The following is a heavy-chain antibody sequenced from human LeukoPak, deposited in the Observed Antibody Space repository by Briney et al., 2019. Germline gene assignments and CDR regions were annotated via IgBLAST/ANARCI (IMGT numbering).Heavy chain of an antibody. Sequence: GGSLRLSCAVSGFTFTSHSMNWVRQAPGKGLEWIAYISRNSGTLDYAASVKGRFTISRDNAKNSLYLQMSSLRDEDTAVYYCASLMTTFYYLDYWGQGTLVTVSS. CDR2: ISRNSGTL. J-gene: IGHJ4*02. D-gene: IGHD3-16*01. CDR1: GFTFTSHS. V-gene: IGHV3-48*02. CDR3: ASLMTTFYYLDY.